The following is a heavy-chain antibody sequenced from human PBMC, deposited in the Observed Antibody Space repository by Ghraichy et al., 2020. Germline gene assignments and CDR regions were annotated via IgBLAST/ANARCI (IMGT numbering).Heavy chain of an antibody. CDR1: GGSISSSNW. CDR2: IYHSGST. CDR3: ARVGQNDYSPKWPGDIYYYYGMDV. D-gene: IGHD4-11*01. Sequence: SETLSLTCAVSGGSISSSNWWSWVRQPPGKGLEWIGEIYHSGSTNYNPSLKSRVTISVDKSKNQFSLKLSSVTAADTAVYYCARVGQNDYSPKWPGDIYYYYGMDVWGQGTTVTVSS. J-gene: IGHJ6*02. V-gene: IGHV4-4*02.